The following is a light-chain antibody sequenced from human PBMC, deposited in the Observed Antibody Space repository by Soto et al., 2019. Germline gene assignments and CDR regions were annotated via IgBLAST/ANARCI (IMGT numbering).Light chain of an antibody. CDR3: SSYTSSSTSRV. J-gene: IGLJ1*01. V-gene: IGLV2-14*01. CDR1: SSDGGGYNY. CDR2: EVS. Sequence: QSVLTQPASVSGSPGQSITISCTGTSSDGGGYNYVSWYQQHTGKAPKLMSYEVSNRPSGVSNRFSGSKSGNTASLTISVLHAEDEADYYCSSYTSSSTSRVFGTGTKGTVL.